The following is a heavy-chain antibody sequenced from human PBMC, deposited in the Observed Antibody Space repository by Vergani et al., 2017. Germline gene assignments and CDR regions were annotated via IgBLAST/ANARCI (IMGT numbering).Heavy chain of an antibody. CDR2: IYTSGST. Sequence: QVQLQESGPGLVKPSQTLSLTCTVSGGSISSGSYYWSWIRQPAGKGLEWIGRIYTSGSTNYNPSLKSRVTMSVDTSKNQFSLKLSSVTAAVTAVYYCARDPGVIGGAFDIWGQGTMVTVSS. V-gene: IGHV4-61*02. CDR3: ARDPGVIGGAFDI. J-gene: IGHJ3*02. CDR1: GGSISSGSYY. D-gene: IGHD2-21*01.